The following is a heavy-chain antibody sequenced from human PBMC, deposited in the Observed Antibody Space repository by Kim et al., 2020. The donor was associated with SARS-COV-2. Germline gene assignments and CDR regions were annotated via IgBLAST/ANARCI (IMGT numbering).Heavy chain of an antibody. Sequence: GGSLRLSCAASGFTFSSYGMHWVRQAPGKGLEWVAVIWYDGSNKYYADSVKGRFTISRDNSKNTLYLQMNSLRAEDTAVYYCARDPYYDILTGPSYYFDYWGQGTLVTVSS. V-gene: IGHV3-33*01. CDR1: GFTFSSYG. CDR3: ARDPYYDILTGPSYYFDY. J-gene: IGHJ4*02. CDR2: IWYDGSNK. D-gene: IGHD3-9*01.